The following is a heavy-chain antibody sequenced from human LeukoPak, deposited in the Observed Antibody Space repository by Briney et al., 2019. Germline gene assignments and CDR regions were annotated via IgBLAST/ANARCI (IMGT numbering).Heavy chain of an antibody. V-gene: IGHV4-34*01. CDR1: GVSFSGYY. D-gene: IGHD3-10*01. CDR3: ARGPTLRITMVRGVLSFDY. Sequence: SETLSLTCAVYGVSFSGYYWSWVRQPPGKGLEWVGEINHSGSTNYNPSLRSRVTISVDTSKNQFSLKLSSVTAADTAVYYCARGPTLRITMVRGVLSFDYWGQGTLVTVSS. J-gene: IGHJ4*02. CDR2: INHSGST.